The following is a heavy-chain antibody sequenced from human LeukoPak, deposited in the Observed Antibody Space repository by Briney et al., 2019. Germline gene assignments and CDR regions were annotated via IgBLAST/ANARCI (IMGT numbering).Heavy chain of an antibody. CDR3: ARGRYCSADICSGGDAFGV. CDR2: IYTRGST. J-gene: IGHJ3*01. D-gene: IGHD2-15*01. V-gene: IGHV4-4*07. Sequence: SETLSLTCTVSGGSINNYYWSWIRQPAGKGLEWIGRIYTRGSTNYNPSLKSRVTMSVDTSKNQFSLKLSSVTAADTAVYYCARGRYCSADICSGGDAFGVWGQGTMVSVSS. CDR1: GGSINNYY.